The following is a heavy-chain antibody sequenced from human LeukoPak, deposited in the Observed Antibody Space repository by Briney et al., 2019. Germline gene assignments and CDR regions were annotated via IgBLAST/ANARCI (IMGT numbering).Heavy chain of an antibody. V-gene: IGHV1-69*13. J-gene: IGHJ6*02. CDR2: IIPIFGTA. Sequence: ASVKVSCKASGGTFSSYAISWVRQAPGQGLEWMGGIIPIFGTANYAQKFQGRVTITADESTSTAYMELSGLRSEDTAVYYCARVNFAIFGVVIIQDYYYGMDVWGQGTTVTVSS. D-gene: IGHD3-3*01. CDR3: ARVNFAIFGVVIIQDYYYGMDV. CDR1: GGTFSSYA.